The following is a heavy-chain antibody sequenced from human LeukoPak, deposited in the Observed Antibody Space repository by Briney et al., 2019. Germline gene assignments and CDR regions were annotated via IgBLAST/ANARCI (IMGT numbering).Heavy chain of an antibody. CDR3: ARGDHMDSIAVASGAFDI. V-gene: IGHV1-2*04. Sequence: EASVKVSCKASGYTSTGYYMHWVRQAPGQGLEWMGWINPNSGGTNYAQKFQGWVTMTRDTSISTAYMELSRLRSDDTAVYYCARGDHMDSIAVASGAFDIWGQGTMVTVSS. J-gene: IGHJ3*02. CDR2: INPNSGGT. D-gene: IGHD6-19*01. CDR1: GYTSTGYY.